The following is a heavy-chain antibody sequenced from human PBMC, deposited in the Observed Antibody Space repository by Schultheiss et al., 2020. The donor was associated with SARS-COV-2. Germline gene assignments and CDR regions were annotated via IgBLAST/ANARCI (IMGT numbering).Heavy chain of an antibody. V-gene: IGHV3-49*04. Sequence: GGSLRLSCAASGFTFSSYAMSWVRQGPGKGLEWVGFIRSIAYGATTEYAASVKGRFTISRDDSKSIAFLHMNSLKTEDTAVYYCTRDPNDLAYFSPSLQEGYYFDYWGQGTLVTVSS. D-gene: IGHD1-1*01. CDR1: GFTFSSYA. CDR3: TRDPNDLAYFSPSLQEGYYFDY. J-gene: IGHJ4*02. CDR2: IRSIAYGATT.